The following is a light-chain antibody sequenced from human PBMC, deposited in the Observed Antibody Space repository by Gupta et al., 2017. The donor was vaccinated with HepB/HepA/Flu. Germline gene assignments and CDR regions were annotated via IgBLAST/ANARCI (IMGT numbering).Light chain of an antibody. V-gene: IGKV3-11*01. CDR3: PHRNI. CDR2: TTS. CDR1: QSVNNY. Sequence: EFVLTQSPATLSLSPGERATLSCRASQSVNNYLAWYQQKPGQAPRLLIYTTSNRATGIPARFSGGGSGTDFILTSNSVEPEDFEMYDCPHRNIFGHGTKLDIK. J-gene: IGKJ3*01.